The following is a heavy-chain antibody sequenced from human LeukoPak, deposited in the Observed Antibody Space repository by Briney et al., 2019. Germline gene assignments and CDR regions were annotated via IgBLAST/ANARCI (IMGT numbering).Heavy chain of an antibody. CDR3: ARVRCSSTSCRGVFDY. CDR2: ISSSSSYI. J-gene: IGHJ4*02. Sequence: GGSLRLSCAASGFTFSSYSMNWVRQAPGKGLEWVSSISSSSSYIYYADSVKGRFTISRDNAKNSLYLQMNSLRAEDTAVYYCARVRCSSTSCRGVFDYWGQGTLVTVSS. CDR1: GFTFSSYS. D-gene: IGHD2-2*01. V-gene: IGHV3-21*01.